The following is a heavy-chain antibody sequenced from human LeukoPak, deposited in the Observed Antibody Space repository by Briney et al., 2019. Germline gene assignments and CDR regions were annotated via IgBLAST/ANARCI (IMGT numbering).Heavy chain of an antibody. CDR1: GFTFSSHA. V-gene: IGHV3-23*01. CDR3: ARDPGVVAFHYFDY. J-gene: IGHJ4*02. CDR2: IGGLGGST. Sequence: GGSLRLSCAASGFTFSSHAMGWVRQAPGKGLEWVSGIGGLGGSTYYAGSVKGRFTIPRDNSQNTLCLHMNSLRAGDTAVYYCARDPGVVAFHYFDYWGQGSLVTVSS. D-gene: IGHD3-3*01.